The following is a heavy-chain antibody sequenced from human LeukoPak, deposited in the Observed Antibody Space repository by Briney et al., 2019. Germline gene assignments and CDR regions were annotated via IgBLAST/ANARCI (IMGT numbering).Heavy chain of an antibody. CDR1: GGSISSGSYY. Sequence: SETLSLACTVSGGSISSGSYYWSWIRQPAGKGLEGIGRICTSGSTNYNPPLKSRVTISVDKSTNQFSLKLSSVTAAATAVYYCAREKEYSSSWYSNWFDPWGQGTLVTVSS. D-gene: IGHD6-13*01. CDR3: AREKEYSSSWYSNWFDP. V-gene: IGHV4-61*02. CDR2: ICTSGST. J-gene: IGHJ5*02.